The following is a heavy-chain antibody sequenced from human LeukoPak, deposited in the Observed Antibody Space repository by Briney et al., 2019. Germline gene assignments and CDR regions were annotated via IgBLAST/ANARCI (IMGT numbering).Heavy chain of an antibody. J-gene: IGHJ4*02. CDR1: GFTFSSYW. Sequence: GGSLRLSCAASGFTFSSYWMTWVRQAPGEVLEWVANMNQDGSEKYYVESVKGRFTISRDNAKSSLYLLLSSLRAEDTAVYYCAREQRATYFDYWGQGTLVTVSS. V-gene: IGHV3-7*01. D-gene: IGHD2-15*01. CDR2: MNQDGSEK. CDR3: AREQRATYFDY.